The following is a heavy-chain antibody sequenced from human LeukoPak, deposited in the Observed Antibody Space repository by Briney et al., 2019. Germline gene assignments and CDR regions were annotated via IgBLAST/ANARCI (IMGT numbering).Heavy chain of an antibody. CDR2: ISSSSSTI. D-gene: IGHD3-16*01. J-gene: IGHJ4*02. CDR1: GFTFSSYS. CDR3: ARSCRCHKRGDCYFDY. V-gene: IGHV3-48*04. Sequence: GGSLRLSCAASGFTFSSYSMNWVRQAPGKGLEWVSYISSSSSTIYYADSVKGRFTISRDNAKNSLYLQMNSLRAEDTAVYYCARSCRCHKRGDCYFDYWGQGTLVTVSS.